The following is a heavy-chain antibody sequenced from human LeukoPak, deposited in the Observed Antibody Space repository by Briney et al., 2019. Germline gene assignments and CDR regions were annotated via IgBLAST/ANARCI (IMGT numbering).Heavy chain of an antibody. Sequence: SETLSLTCTVSGGSISSYYWSWIRQPPGKGLEWIGYIYYSGSTNYNPSLKSRVTISVDTSKNQFSLKLSSVTAADTAVYYCARCPYLRDIVVVVAATDAFDIWGQGTMVTVSS. CDR1: GGSISSYY. CDR3: ARCPYLRDIVVVVAATDAFDI. D-gene: IGHD2-15*01. V-gene: IGHV4-59*08. J-gene: IGHJ3*02. CDR2: IYYSGST.